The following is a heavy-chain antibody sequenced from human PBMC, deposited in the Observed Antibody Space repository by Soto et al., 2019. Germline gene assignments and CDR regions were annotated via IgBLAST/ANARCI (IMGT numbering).Heavy chain of an antibody. CDR1: GFNFSNHW. V-gene: IGHV3-74*01. D-gene: IGHD2-21*02. J-gene: IGHJ5*02. CDR3: ARESGDWPLNWFDP. Sequence: GGSLRLSCAASGFNFSNHWMHWVRQRPAEGLVRVSRITSDGKSKAYAESVKGRFAISRDNAKNTLYLQMNGLTAEDTAVYYCARESGDWPLNWFDPWGQGTLVTVSS. CDR2: ITSDGKSK.